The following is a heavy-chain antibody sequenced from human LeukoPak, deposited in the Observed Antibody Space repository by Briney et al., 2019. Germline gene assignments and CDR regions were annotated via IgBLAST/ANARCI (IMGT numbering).Heavy chain of an antibody. CDR3: ATGGLGATSPLFIDY. V-gene: IGHV3-21*01. CDR1: GFTFSSYS. D-gene: IGHD1-26*01. CDR2: ISSSNSYI. J-gene: IGHJ4*02. Sequence: PGGSLRLSCAASGFTFSSYSMNWVRQAPGKGLEWVSFISSSNSYIYHADSMKGRFTISRDNANNSLFLQMNSPRAEDTAVYYCATGGLGATSPLFIDYWGQGTLVTVSS.